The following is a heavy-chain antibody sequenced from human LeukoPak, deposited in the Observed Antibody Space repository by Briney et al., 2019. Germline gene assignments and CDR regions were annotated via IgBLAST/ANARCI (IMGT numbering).Heavy chain of an antibody. CDR1: GYTFTGYY. J-gene: IGHJ4*02. Sequence: ASVKVSCKASGYTFTGYYMHWVRQAPRQGLEWMGWINPNSGGTNYAQKFQGRVTMTRDTSISTAYMELSRLRSDDTAVYYCASDYGDYVRSFDYWGQGTLVTVSS. CDR3: ASDYGDYVRSFDY. CDR2: INPNSGGT. V-gene: IGHV1-2*02. D-gene: IGHD4-17*01.